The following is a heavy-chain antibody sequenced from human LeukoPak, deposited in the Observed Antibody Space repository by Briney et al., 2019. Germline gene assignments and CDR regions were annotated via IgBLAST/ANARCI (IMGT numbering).Heavy chain of an antibody. Sequence: ASVKVSCKASGYTFTGYYMHWVRQAPGQGLEWMGWINPNSGGTNYAQKFQGRVTMTRDTSISTAYMELSRLRSDDTAVYYCARALYSRSPYDAFDIWGQGTMVTVSS. CDR1: GYTFTGYY. J-gene: IGHJ3*02. CDR3: ARALYSRSPYDAFDI. CDR2: INPNSGGT. D-gene: IGHD1-26*01. V-gene: IGHV1-2*02.